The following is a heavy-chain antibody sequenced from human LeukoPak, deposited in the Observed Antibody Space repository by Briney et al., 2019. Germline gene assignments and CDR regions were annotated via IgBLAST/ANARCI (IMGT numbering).Heavy chain of an antibody. CDR1: GFTFSIYS. J-gene: IGHJ4*02. V-gene: IGHV3-21*01. CDR2: ISSSSSYI. CDR3: ARAESSGYYPPGY. Sequence: GGSLRLSCAASGFTFSIYSMNWVRQAPGKGLEWVSSISSSSSYIYYADSVKGRFTISRDNAKNSLYLQMNSLRAEDTAVYYCARAESSGYYPPGYWGQGTLVTVSS. D-gene: IGHD3-22*01.